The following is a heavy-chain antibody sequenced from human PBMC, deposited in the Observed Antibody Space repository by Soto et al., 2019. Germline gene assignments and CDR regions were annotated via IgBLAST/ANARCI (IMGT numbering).Heavy chain of an antibody. J-gene: IGHJ3*02. V-gene: IGHV3-53*01. CDR2: IYRGGDT. D-gene: IGHD3-10*01. CDR3: ARGMYGSGSYYIRDAFDM. Sequence: EVQLVESGGGLIQPGGSLRLSCAVSGFTVSYNYMNWVRQAPGKGLEWVSVIYRGGDTFYADSVKGRFTISRDNSKNTLYLQMNSLRAEDTAVYYCARGMYGSGSYYIRDAFDMWGQGTMVTVSS. CDR1: GFTVSYNY.